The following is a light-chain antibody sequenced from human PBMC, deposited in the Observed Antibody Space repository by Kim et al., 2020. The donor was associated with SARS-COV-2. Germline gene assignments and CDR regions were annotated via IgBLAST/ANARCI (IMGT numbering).Light chain of an antibody. CDR3: QQFGSSYT. CDR2: GAS. CDR1: QSVSSSH. Sequence: EIVLTQSPGTLSLSPGERATLSCRASQSVSSSHLAWYQQKPGQAPRLLLSGASSRATGLPDRFSGSGSGTDFTLTISGLEPEDFAVYYCQQFGSSYTFGQGTKVDIK. V-gene: IGKV3-20*01. J-gene: IGKJ2*01.